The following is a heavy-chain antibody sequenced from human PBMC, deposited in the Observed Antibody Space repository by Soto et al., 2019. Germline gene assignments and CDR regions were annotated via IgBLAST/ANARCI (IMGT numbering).Heavy chain of an antibody. V-gene: IGHV3-21*01. CDR2: ISSSSSYI. D-gene: IGHD5-18*01. CDR3: ARVDTAMVGYGMDV. CDR1: GFTFSSYS. Sequence: EVQLVESGGGLVKPGGSLRLSCAASGFTFSSYSMNWVRQAPGKGLEWVSSISSSSSYIYYADSVKGRFTISRDNSKNTLYLQMNSLRAEDTAVYYCARVDTAMVGYGMDVWGQGTTVTVSS. J-gene: IGHJ6*02.